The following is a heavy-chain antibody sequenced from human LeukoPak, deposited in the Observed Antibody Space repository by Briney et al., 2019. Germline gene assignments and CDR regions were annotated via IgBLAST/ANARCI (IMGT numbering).Heavy chain of an antibody. Sequence: ASVKVSCKASGYTFISYGISWVRQAPGQGLEWMGWISAYNGNTNYAQKLQGRVTMTTDTSTSTAYVELRSLRSDDTAVYYCARDTSRSSSWYYVDYWGQGTLATVSS. CDR2: ISAYNGNT. D-gene: IGHD6-13*01. J-gene: IGHJ4*02. CDR3: ARDTSRSSSWYYVDY. V-gene: IGHV1-18*01. CDR1: GYTFISYG.